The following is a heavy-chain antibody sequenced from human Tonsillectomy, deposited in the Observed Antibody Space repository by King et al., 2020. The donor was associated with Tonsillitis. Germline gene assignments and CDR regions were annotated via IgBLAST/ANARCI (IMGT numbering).Heavy chain of an antibody. J-gene: IGHJ4*02. CDR2: IKHDGSDT. CDR3: ARNPAWGALDS. CDR1: DLTFSTYW. D-gene: IGHD7-27*01. V-gene: IGHV3-7*01. Sequence: VQLVESGGGLVQPGGTLRLSCAASDLTFSTYWMSWIRQAPGKGLEWVANIKHDGSDTTYVDSVKGRFTVSRDNAKNSLYLEMNRLRADDTALYYCARNPAWGALDSWGQGALVTVSS.